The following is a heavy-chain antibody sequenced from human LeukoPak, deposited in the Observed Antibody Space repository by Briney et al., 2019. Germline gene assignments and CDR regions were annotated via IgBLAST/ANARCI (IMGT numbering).Heavy chain of an antibody. D-gene: IGHD5-12*01. CDR1: GFTFSSYA. CDR2: ISGSGAGT. J-gene: IGHJ4*02. Sequence: AGGSLRLSCAASGFTFSSYAMSWVRQAPGKGLEWVSGISGSGAGTYYADSVKGRLTISRDNSKNTVYLQMNSLGAEDTAVYSCAKDRRSGYGYFDYWGQGTLVTVSS. V-gene: IGHV3-23*01. CDR3: AKDRRSGYGYFDY.